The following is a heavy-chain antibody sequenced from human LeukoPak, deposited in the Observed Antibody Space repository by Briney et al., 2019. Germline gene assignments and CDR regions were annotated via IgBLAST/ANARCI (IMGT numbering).Heavy chain of an antibody. CDR1: GYTFTGYY. Sequence: ASVKVSCKASGYTFTGYYMHRVRQAPGQGLEWMGWINPNSGGTNYAQKFQGRVTMTRDTSISTAYMELSRLRSDDTAVYYCARDVGIAVAGGFDYWGQGTLVTVSS. D-gene: IGHD6-19*01. CDR2: INPNSGGT. CDR3: ARDVGIAVAGGFDY. V-gene: IGHV1-2*02. J-gene: IGHJ4*02.